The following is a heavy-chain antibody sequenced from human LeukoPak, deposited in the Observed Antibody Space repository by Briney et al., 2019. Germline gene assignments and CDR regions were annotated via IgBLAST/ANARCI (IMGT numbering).Heavy chain of an antibody. Sequence: SETLSLTCTVSGGSVSSYYWSWIRQPPGKGLEWIGYIYYSGSTNYNPSPKSRVTISVDTSKNQFSLKLSSVTAADTAVYYCAGGSTSSFDYWGQGTLVTVSS. CDR1: GGSVSSYY. CDR3: AGGSTSSFDY. V-gene: IGHV4-59*08. J-gene: IGHJ4*02. D-gene: IGHD2-2*01. CDR2: IYYSGST.